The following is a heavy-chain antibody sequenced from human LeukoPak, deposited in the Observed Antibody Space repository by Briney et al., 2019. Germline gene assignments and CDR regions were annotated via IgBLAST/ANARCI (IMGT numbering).Heavy chain of an antibody. D-gene: IGHD2-8*02. CDR2: INHTGST. CDR1: GYSISSGYY. CDR3: ARHYWAPGAFDI. Sequence: SETLSLTCAVSGYSISSGYYWGWTRQPPGKGLECIGNINHTGSTYYNPSLRSRVTISVDTSKNQFSLTLSSVTAADTAVYYCARHYWAPGAFDIWGQGTMVTVSS. J-gene: IGHJ3*02. V-gene: IGHV4-38-2*01.